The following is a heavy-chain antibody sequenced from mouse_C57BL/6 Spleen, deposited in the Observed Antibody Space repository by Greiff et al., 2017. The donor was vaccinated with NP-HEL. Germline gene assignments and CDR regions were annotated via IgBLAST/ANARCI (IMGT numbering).Heavy chain of an antibody. D-gene: IGHD3-3*01. CDR1: GFTFSSYG. CDR2: ISSGGSYT. CDR3: ASLGNYFDY. Sequence: DVKLVESGGDLVKPGGSLKLSCAASGFTFSSYGMSWVRQTPDKRLEWVATISSGGSYTYYPDSVKGRFTISRDNAKNTLYLQMSSLKSEDTAMYYCASLGNYFDYWGQGTTLTVSS. J-gene: IGHJ2*01. V-gene: IGHV5-6*02.